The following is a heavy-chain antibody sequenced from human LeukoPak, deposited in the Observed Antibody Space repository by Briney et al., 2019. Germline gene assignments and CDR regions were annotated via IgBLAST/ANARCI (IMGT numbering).Heavy chain of an antibody. CDR1: GFTSSSYE. CDR2: IRYDGSNK. D-gene: IGHD3-10*01. CDR3: AKDRGFGVSFSYFDY. J-gene: IGHJ4*02. Sequence: GGSLRLSCAASGFTSSSYEMNWVRQAPGKGLEWVAFIRYDGSNKYYADSVKGRFTISRDNSKNTLYLQMNSLRAEDTAVYYCAKDRGFGVSFSYFDYWGQGTLVTVSS. V-gene: IGHV3-30*02.